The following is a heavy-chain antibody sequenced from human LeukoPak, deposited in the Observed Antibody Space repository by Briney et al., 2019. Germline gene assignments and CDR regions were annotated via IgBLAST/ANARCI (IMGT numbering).Heavy chain of an antibody. CDR3: ARAPWDYYGSGSYYPGGYYYYMDV. CDR2: IIPIFGTA. J-gene: IGHJ6*03. V-gene: IGHV1-69*05. Sequence: SVKVSFKASGGTFISYAISWVRQAPGQGLEWMGGIIPIFGTANYAQKFPGRVTITTDESTSTAYMELSSLRSEDTAVYYCARAPWDYYGSGSYYPGGYYYYMDVWGKGTTVTVSS. D-gene: IGHD3-10*01. CDR1: GGTFISYA.